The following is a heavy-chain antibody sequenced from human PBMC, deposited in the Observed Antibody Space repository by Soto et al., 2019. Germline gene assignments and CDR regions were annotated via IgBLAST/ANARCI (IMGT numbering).Heavy chain of an antibody. CDR2: IKKDGSEE. V-gene: IGHV3-7*01. D-gene: IGHD6-6*01. CDR3: ATSSDTGYVFDF. CDR1: GFAFSSYW. Sequence: GGSLRLSCAASGFAFSSYWMSWVRQAPGKGLEWVANIKKDGSEEYYVDSVKGRFTISRDSAKNSLYLKMNSLRAEDTAVYYCATSSDTGYVFDFWGQGTLVTVSS. J-gene: IGHJ4*02.